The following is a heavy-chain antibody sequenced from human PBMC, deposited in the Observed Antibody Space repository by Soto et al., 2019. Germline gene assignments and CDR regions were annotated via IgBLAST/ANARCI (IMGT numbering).Heavy chain of an antibody. CDR3: ARSARWLQSRYFDL. D-gene: IGHD5-12*01. J-gene: IGHJ2*01. CDR1: GFIFSNYD. Sequence: HPGGSLRLSCAASGFIFSNYDMHWVRQVTGKGLEWVSAIDIAGDTYYPDSVKGRFTISRETARNSLYLQMNSLRAGDTAVYYCARSARWLQSRYFDLWGRGTLVTVSS. CDR2: IDIAGDT. V-gene: IGHV3-13*01.